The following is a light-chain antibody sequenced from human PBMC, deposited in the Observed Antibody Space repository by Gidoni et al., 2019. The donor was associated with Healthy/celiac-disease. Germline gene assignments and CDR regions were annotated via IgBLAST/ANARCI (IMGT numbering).Light chain of an antibody. J-gene: IGKJ1*01. V-gene: IGKV1-12*01. CDR1: HKEL. CDR3: QQANSFPWT. Sequence: DIQMTQSPSSVSASVGDRVTRHKELQQKPGKAPKLLIYAASSLQSGVPSRFSGSGSGTDFTLTISSLQPEDFATYYCQQANSFPWTFGQGTKVEIK. CDR2: AAS.